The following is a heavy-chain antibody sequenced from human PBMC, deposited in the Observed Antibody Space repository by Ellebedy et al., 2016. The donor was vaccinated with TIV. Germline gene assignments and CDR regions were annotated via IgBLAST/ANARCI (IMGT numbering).Heavy chain of an antibody. J-gene: IGHJ5*02. Sequence: AASVKVSCKASGYTFSTYYLHWVRQAPGQGLEWMGVINPSSSSGRTTYAQKFQGRVTITRDTSTSTVYMALSSLRSENTAVYYCARDSHLYDSGPIDWFDPWGEGTLVTVSS. D-gene: IGHD6-19*01. CDR3: ARDSHLYDSGPIDWFDP. V-gene: IGHV1-46*01. CDR1: GYTFSTYY. CDR2: INPSSSSGRT.